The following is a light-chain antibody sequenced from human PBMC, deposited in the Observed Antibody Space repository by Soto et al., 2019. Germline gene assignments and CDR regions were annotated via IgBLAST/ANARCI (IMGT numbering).Light chain of an antibody. J-gene: IGLJ2*01. CDR3: SSYTSSSTVV. CDR2: DVS. V-gene: IGLV2-14*01. Sequence: QSVLTQPASVSGSPGQSITISCTGTTSAVGGYNYVSWYQQHPGKAPKPMIYDVSNRPSGVSNRFSGSKSGNTASLTISGLQAEDEADYYCSSYTSSSTVVFGGGTKLTVL. CDR1: TSAVGGYNY.